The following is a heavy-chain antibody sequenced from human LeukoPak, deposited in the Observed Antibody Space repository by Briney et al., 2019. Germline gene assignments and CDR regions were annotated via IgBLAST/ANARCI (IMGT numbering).Heavy chain of an antibody. J-gene: IGHJ3*02. CDR3: AKEGAESFPDAFDI. Sequence: SETLSLTCTVSGGSISPYYWSWLRQPPGKGLEWIGYISYSGSTKNNPSLKSRVTISVDTSKNRFSLKLTSVTAADTAVYYCAKEGAESFPDAFDIWGPGTLITVSS. CDR2: ISYSGST. V-gene: IGHV4-59*01. CDR1: GGSISPYY. D-gene: IGHD3-10*01.